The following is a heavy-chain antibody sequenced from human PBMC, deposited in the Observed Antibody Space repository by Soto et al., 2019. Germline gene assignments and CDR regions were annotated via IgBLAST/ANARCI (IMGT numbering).Heavy chain of an antibody. Sequence: SETLSLTCAVSDGSIVYSNWWTWIRQPPGKGLEWIGEVYNNGSTNYNPSLKSRVTILADTSKNHFSLKLNSVTAADTAVYYCVSRFYASNAFDVWGPGTLVTVSS. CDR3: VSRFYASNAFDV. J-gene: IGHJ3*01. V-gene: IGHV4-4*02. D-gene: IGHD2-2*01. CDR1: DGSIVYSNW. CDR2: VYNNGST.